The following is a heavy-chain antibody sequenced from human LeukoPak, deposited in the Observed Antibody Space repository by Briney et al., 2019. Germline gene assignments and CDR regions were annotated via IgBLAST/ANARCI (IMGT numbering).Heavy chain of an antibody. V-gene: IGHV1-2*06. D-gene: IGHD3-16*01. CDR2: INPSSGDT. Sequence: ASVKVSCKASGYTFTGYYVHWMRQAPGQGPEWVGQINPSSGDTYYALKFQGRVTMTRDTSISTAYMELSRLVFDDTAVYYCTRALGKVFDSWGQGTLVTVSS. CDR3: TRALGKVFDS. J-gene: IGHJ4*02. CDR1: GYTFTGYY.